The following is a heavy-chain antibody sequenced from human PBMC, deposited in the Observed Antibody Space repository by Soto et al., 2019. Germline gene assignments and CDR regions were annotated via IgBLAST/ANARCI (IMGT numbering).Heavy chain of an antibody. J-gene: IGHJ3*02. CDR1: ADTFTSYY. D-gene: IGHD1-7*01. CDR3: ARGSAGITGTTYAFDI. CDR2: INPNGGST. Sequence: ASVKVSCKAPADTFTSYYIHWVRQAPGHGLEWMGIINPNGGSTRFAQTFQGRITMTTDTSTSTVYMELRSLRSEDTAVYYCARGSAGITGTTYAFDIWGQGTMVTVSS. V-gene: IGHV1-46*01.